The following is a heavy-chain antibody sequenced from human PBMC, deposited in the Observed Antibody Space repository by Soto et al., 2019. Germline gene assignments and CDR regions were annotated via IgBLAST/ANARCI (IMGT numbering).Heavy chain of an antibody. CDR2: IYHSGST. D-gene: IGHD6-6*01. Sequence: SETLSLTCAVSGGSISSGGYSWSWIRQPPGKGLEWIGYIYHSGSTYYNPSLKSRVTISVDRSKNQFSLKLSSVTAADTAVYYCAGGIAARPLSYWGQGTLVTVSS. J-gene: IGHJ4*02. V-gene: IGHV4-30-2*01. CDR3: AGGIAARPLSY. CDR1: GGSISSGGYS.